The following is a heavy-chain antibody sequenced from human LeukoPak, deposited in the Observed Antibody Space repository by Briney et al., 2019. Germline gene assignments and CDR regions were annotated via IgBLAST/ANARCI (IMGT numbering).Heavy chain of an antibody. Sequence: ASVKVSCKASGYTFTGYYMHWVRQAPGQGLEWMGRINPNSGGTNYAQTFQGRVTMTRDTSITTAYLEVSSLRSDDTAVYYCASILTANDAFDIWGQGTMVTVSS. D-gene: IGHD3-9*01. CDR3: ASILTANDAFDI. J-gene: IGHJ3*02. V-gene: IGHV1-2*06. CDR2: INPNSGGT. CDR1: GYTFTGYY.